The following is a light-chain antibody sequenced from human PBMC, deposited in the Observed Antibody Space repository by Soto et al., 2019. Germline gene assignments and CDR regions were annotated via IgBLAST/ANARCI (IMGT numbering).Light chain of an antibody. CDR1: QSVSSRY. Sequence: EIVLTQSPVTLSLSPGERATLSCRASQSVSSRYLAWHQHKPGQAPRLLIYDASSRATGIPDRFSGSGSGTDFTLTISSLEPEDFAVYYCQQYGSSSIFTFGPGTKVDIK. J-gene: IGKJ3*01. CDR2: DAS. V-gene: IGKV3-20*01. CDR3: QQYGSSSIFT.